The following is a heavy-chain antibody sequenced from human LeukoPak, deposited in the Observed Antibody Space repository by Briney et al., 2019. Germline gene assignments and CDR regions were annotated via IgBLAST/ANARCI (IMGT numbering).Heavy chain of an antibody. V-gene: IGHV1-2*06. CDR1: GYTFTGYY. D-gene: IGHD3-22*01. CDR2: INPNSGGT. Sequence: ASVKVSCKASGYTFTGYYMHWVRQAPGQGLEWMGRINPNSGGTNYAQKFQGRVTMTRDTSISTAYMELSRLRSDDTAVYYCATLLYYHDSSGYFFDYWGQGTLVTVSS. J-gene: IGHJ4*02. CDR3: ATLLYYHDSSGYFFDY.